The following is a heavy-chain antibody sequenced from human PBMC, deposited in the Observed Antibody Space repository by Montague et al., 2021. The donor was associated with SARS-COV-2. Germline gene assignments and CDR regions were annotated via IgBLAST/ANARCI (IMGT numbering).Heavy chain of an antibody. CDR3: AGKVVLADCFDF. V-gene: IGHV4-59*01. D-gene: IGHD2-15*01. J-gene: IGHJ4*01. Sequence: SETLSLTCTVSGDSFTYFYWSWIRQSPGKGLEWIGYISSTGSTXXXPSXKSRLTISVDTSENQFSLKVTSVTAADTAVYYCAGKVVLADCFDFWGHGTLVTVSS. CDR1: GDSFTYFY. CDR2: ISSTGST.